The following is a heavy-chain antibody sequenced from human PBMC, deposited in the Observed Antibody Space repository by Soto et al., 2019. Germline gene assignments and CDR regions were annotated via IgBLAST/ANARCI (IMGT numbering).Heavy chain of an antibody. Sequence: SETLSLTCTISGGSISVYYWSWVRQPPGHELEWIGYIYASGSPYYNPSLRSRVTISADTSRNQISLKLTSPTAADTAVYYCARGVGSSPPRYWGRGTLVTVSS. CDR2: IYASGSP. CDR3: ARGVGSSPPRY. V-gene: IGHV4-59*01. CDR1: GGSISVYY. D-gene: IGHD1-26*01. J-gene: IGHJ4*02.